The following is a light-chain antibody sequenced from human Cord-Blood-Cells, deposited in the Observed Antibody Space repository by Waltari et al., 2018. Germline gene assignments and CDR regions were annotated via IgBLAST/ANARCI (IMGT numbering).Light chain of an antibody. CDR2: DAY. Sequence: EIVLTQSPATLSLSSGERATLSCRTSQSVSSYLAWYQQKPGQAPRILIYDAYNRATGIPARFSGSGSGTDFTLTISSLDPEDFAVYYCQQRSNWPPLTFGGGTKVEIK. J-gene: IGKJ4*01. CDR1: QSVSSY. CDR3: QQRSNWPPLT. V-gene: IGKV3-11*01.